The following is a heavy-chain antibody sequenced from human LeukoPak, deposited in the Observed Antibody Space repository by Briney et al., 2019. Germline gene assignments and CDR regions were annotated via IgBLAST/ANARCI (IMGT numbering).Heavy chain of an antibody. CDR2: ISSDGGTK. D-gene: IGHD3-10*01. V-gene: IGHV3-30*18. Sequence: GGSLRLSCTASKFTFSNYGMQWVRQAPGKGLEWVAVISSDGGTKYYADSVKGRFTLSRDNSRNTLDLQMNRLGPEDTAVYYCAKEYDSGGYGAYFDYWGQGTLVTVSS. CDR3: AKEYDSGGYGAYFDY. CDR1: KFTFSNYG. J-gene: IGHJ4*02.